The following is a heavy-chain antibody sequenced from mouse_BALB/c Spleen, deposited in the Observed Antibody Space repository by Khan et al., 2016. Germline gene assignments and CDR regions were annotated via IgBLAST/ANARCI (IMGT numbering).Heavy chain of an antibody. Sequence: EVELVESGAELVRSGASVKLSCTASGFNIKDYYMHWVKQRPEQGLEWIGWIDPENGDTEYAPKFQGKATTTADTSSNTAYLQLSSLTSEDTAVYYCNVRFAYWGQGTLVTVSA. J-gene: IGHJ3*01. CDR3: NVRFAY. CDR2: IDPENGDT. CDR1: GFNIKDYY. V-gene: IGHV14-4*02.